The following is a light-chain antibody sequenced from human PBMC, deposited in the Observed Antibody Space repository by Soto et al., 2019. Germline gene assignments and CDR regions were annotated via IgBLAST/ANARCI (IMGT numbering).Light chain of an antibody. Sequence: EIVLTQSPGTLSLSPGERATLSCRASQSVSSIYLAWYQQKPGQAPRLLIYGASNRATGIPDRFSGSGSGTDFTLTVSRLEPGDFAVYYCQQYGSSPYTFGQGTKLDIK. CDR1: QSVSSIY. CDR3: QQYGSSPYT. CDR2: GAS. V-gene: IGKV3-20*01. J-gene: IGKJ2*01.